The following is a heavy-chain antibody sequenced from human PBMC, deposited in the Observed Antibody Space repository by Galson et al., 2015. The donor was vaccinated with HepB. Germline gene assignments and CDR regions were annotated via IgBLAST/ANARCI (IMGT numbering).Heavy chain of an antibody. J-gene: IGHJ4*02. D-gene: IGHD6-13*01. Sequence: ETLSLTCTVSGGSISSSSYYWGWIRQPPGKGLEWIGSIYYSGSTYYNPSLKSRVTISVDTSKNQFSLKLSSVTAADTAVYYCARLAAAGRGFDYWGQGTLVTVSS. V-gene: IGHV4-39*01. CDR1: GGSISSSSYY. CDR2: IYYSGST. CDR3: ARLAAAGRGFDY.